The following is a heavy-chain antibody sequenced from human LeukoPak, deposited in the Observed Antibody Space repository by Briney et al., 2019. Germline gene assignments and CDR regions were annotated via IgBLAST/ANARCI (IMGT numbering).Heavy chain of an antibody. J-gene: IGHJ6*02. Sequence: VASVKVSCKASGGTFSSYAISWVRQAPGQGLEWMGGIIPIFGTTNYAQKFQGRVTITADESTSTAYMERSSLRSEDTAVYYCAGANSGSYFTPDYYYYGMDVWGQGTTVTVSS. D-gene: IGHD1-26*01. CDR1: GGTFSSYA. CDR3: AGANSGSYFTPDYYYYGMDV. CDR2: IIPIFGTT. V-gene: IGHV1-69*13.